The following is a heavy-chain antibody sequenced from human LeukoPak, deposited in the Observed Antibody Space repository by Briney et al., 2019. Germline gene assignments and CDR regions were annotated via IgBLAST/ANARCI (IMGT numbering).Heavy chain of an antibody. V-gene: IGHV3-53*05. J-gene: IGHJ5*02. CDR2: IYSGGTK. Sequence: GGSLRLSCAVSGFTVSNYYMSWVRQAPGKGLEWVSIIYSGGTKYYADSVKGRFTISRDNSKNTLYLQMNSLRAEDTAVYYCARGITGTTEFDPWGQGTLVTVSS. CDR1: GFTVSNYY. CDR3: ARGITGTTEFDP. D-gene: IGHD1-7*01.